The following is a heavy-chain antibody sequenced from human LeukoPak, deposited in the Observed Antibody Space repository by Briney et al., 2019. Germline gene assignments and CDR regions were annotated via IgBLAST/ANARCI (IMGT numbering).Heavy chain of an antibody. V-gene: IGHV3-21*01. CDR3: ARDRLGEVVVAAINY. D-gene: IGHD2-15*01. CDR2: ISSSSSYI. CDR1: GFTFSSYS. J-gene: IGHJ4*02. Sequence: GGSLRLSCAASGFTFSSYSMNWVRQAPGKGLEWVSSISSSSSYIYHADSVKGRFTISRDNAKNSLYLQMNSLRAEDTAVYYCARDRLGEVVVAAINYWGQGTLVTVSS.